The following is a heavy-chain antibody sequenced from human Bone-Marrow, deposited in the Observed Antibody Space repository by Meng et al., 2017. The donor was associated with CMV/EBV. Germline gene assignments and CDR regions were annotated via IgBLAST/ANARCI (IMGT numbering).Heavy chain of an antibody. CDR2: INHSENT. J-gene: IGHJ5*02. Sequence: QVLLQQWRAGLLTTSETLSLSCAVYGGSFSGYYWSWIRQPPGKGLEWIAEINHSENTNYNPSLKSRVTISVDTSKNQFSLKLSSVTAADTAVYYCATVGLGMNWFDPWGQGTLVTVSS. CDR3: ATVGLGMNWFDP. V-gene: IGHV4-34*01. CDR1: GGSFSGYY.